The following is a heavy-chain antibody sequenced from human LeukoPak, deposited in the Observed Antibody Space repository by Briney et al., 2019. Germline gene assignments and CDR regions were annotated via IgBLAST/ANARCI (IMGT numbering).Heavy chain of an antibody. CDR3: ARDVSGWGYAFDI. Sequence: SETLSLTCTVSGGSITDAYSWSWSRPHPGKGLEGIGYIHAGGNTYYNPSLKSRVAISGDTSKNHFSLRLSSVTAADAAVYYCARDVSGWGYAFDIWGQGTLVTVSS. CDR1: GGSITDAYS. J-gene: IGHJ3*02. V-gene: IGHV4-31*03. D-gene: IGHD6-25*01. CDR2: IHAGGNT.